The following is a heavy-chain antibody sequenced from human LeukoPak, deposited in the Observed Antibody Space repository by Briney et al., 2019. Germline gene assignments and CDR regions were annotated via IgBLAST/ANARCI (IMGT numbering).Heavy chain of an antibody. D-gene: IGHD1-7*01. J-gene: IGHJ3*02. V-gene: IGHV1-2*02. CDR3: ASGITGTIFRDAFDI. Sequence: ASVKVSCKASGYTFTGYYMHWVRQAPGQGLEWMGWINPNSGGTNYAQKFQGRVTMTRDTSISTAYMELSRLRSDDTAVYCCASGITGTIFRDAFDIWGQGTMVTVSS. CDR2: INPNSGGT. CDR1: GYTFTGYY.